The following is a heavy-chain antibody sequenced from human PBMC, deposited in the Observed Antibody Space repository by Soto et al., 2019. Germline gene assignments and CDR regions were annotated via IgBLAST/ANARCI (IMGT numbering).Heavy chain of an antibody. D-gene: IGHD3-3*01. Sequence: GESLKISCAASGFTFSSYSMNWVRQAPGKGLEWVSSISSSSSYIYYADSVKGRFTISRDNAKNSLYLQMNSLRAEDTAVYYCATGDLRFLEWLFSGYWGQGTLVTVSS. J-gene: IGHJ4*02. CDR1: GFTFSSYS. CDR2: ISSSSSYI. V-gene: IGHV3-21*01. CDR3: ATGDLRFLEWLFSGY.